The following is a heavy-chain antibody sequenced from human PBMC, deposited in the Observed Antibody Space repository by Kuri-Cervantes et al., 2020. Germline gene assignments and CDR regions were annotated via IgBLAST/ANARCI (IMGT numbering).Heavy chain of an antibody. CDR2: MYYSGST. V-gene: IGHV4-39*07. Sequence: SETLSLTCTVSGGSISSYYWGWIRQSPGKGLEWIGSMYYSGSTYYNPSLKSRVTISVDTSKNQFSLKLSSVTAADTAVYYCARDPDYFNSSGTMDHWGRGTLVTVSS. CDR3: ARDPDYFNSSGTMDH. CDR1: GGSISSYY. J-gene: IGHJ4*02. D-gene: IGHD3-22*01.